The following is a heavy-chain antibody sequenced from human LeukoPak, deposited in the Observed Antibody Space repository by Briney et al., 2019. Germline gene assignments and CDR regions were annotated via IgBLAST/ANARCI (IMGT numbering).Heavy chain of an antibody. CDR2: IYYSGST. D-gene: IGHD3-3*01. Sequence: PSETLSLTCAVYGGSFSGYYWSWIRQPPGKGLEWIGSIYYSGSTYYNPSLKSRVTISVDTSKNQFSLKLSSVTAADTAVYYCARHGLLFYDFWSGYTNPYYFDYWGQGTLVTVSS. CDR3: ARHGLLFYDFWSGYTNPYYFDY. J-gene: IGHJ4*02. V-gene: IGHV4-34*01. CDR1: GGSFSGYY.